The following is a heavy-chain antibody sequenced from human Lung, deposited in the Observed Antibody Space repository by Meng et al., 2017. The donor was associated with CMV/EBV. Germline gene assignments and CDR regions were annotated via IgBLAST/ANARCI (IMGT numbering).Heavy chain of an antibody. CDR2: ISGYNGNT. J-gene: IGHJ5*02. V-gene: IGHV1-18*01. Sequence: ASXXVSXKAYGYAFSNYGVTWVRQAPGQGPERMGWISGYNGNTKYAQKFQGRVTMTADTSTSTVYMELRSLTSDDTAVYYCARDAYFNTWYPNWFDPWGQGTXVTVSS. D-gene: IGHD6-13*01. CDR3: ARDAYFNTWYPNWFDP. CDR1: GYAFSNYG.